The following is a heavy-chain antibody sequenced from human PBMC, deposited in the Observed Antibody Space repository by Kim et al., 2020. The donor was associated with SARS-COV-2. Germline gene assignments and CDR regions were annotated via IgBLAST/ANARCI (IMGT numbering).Heavy chain of an antibody. CDR2: IYYSGST. D-gene: IGHD3-10*01. J-gene: IGHJ4*02. CDR3: ARAYGSGSDFPFDY. V-gene: IGHV4-30-4*01. Sequence: SETLSLTCTVSGGSISSGDYYWSWIRQPPGKGLEWIGYIYYSGSTYYNPSLKSRVTISVDTSKNQFSLKLSSVTAADTAVYYCARAYGSGSDFPFDYWGQGTLVTVSS. CDR1: GGSISSGDYY.